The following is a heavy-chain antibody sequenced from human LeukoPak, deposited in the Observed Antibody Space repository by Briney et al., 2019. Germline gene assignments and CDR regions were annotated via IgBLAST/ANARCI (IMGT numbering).Heavy chain of an antibody. CDR1: GGSISPYW. V-gene: IGHV4-4*07. Sequence: AETLSLTCSVSGGSISPYWWSWIRQPAGKGLEWIGRIYSSGSTNYNPSLKSRITLSVDTSKTQFSLKMSSVTAADTAVYYCARESSSWGYYYYFMDVWGKGTTVTVSS. J-gene: IGHJ6*03. CDR2: IYSSGST. D-gene: IGHD6-13*01. CDR3: ARESSSWGYYYYFMDV.